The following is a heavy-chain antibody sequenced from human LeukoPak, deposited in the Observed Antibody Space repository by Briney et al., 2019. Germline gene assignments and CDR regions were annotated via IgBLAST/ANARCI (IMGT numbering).Heavy chain of an antibody. CDR3: ARVGGDPS. Sequence: GGSLRLSCAVSGFTFSSYWMHWVRQAPGKGLVWVSRINNDGSTTAYADSVKGRFTISRGNAKNSLYLQMNSLRAADTAVYYCARVGGDPSWGQGTLVTVSS. CDR1: GFTFSSYW. CDR2: INNDGSTT. V-gene: IGHV3-74*01. D-gene: IGHD2-21*02. J-gene: IGHJ5*02.